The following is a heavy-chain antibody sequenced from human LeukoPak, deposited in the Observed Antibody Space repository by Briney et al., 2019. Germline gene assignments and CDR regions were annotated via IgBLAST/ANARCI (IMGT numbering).Heavy chain of an antibody. CDR1: GYTFTSYD. D-gene: IGHD6-19*01. CDR2: MNPNSGNT. CDR3: ARGWRMSSGASMRYPAPGGEVGY. J-gene: IGHJ4*02. V-gene: IGHV1-8*01. Sequence: ASVKVSCKASGYTFTSYDINWVRQATGQGLEWMGWMNPNSGNTGYAQKFQGRVTMTRNTSISTAYMELSSLRSEDTAVYYCARGWRMSSGASMRYPAPGGEVGYWGQGSLVTVSS.